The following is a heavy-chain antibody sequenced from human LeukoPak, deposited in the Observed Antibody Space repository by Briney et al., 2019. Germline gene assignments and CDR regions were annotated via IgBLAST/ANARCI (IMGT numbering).Heavy chain of an antibody. V-gene: IGHV4-59*10. D-gene: IGHD3-22*01. Sequence: SETLSLTCAVYGGSFSGYYWSWIRQPAGKGLEWIGRIYTSGSTNYNPSLKSRVTMSVDTSKNQFSLKLSSVTAADTAVYYCASSSGYYSGDAFDIWGQGTMVTVSS. J-gene: IGHJ3*02. CDR1: GGSFSGYY. CDR3: ASSSGYYSGDAFDI. CDR2: IYTSGST.